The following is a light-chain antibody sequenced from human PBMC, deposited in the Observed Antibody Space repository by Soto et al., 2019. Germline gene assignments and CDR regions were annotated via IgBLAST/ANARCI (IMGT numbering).Light chain of an antibody. CDR1: QSISDT. CDR2: GAS. V-gene: IGKV3-15*01. CDR3: QQRRSWPPTIT. J-gene: IGKJ5*01. Sequence: EIVMTQSPATLSVSPGGRATLSCRASQSISDTLAWYQQKPGQAPRLLIYGASTRATGIPARFSGSGSGTEFTLTISSLQSEDFAVYYCQQRRSWPPTITFGQGTRLEIK.